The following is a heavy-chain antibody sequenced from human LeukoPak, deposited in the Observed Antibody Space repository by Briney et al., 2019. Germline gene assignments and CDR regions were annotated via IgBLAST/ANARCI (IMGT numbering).Heavy chain of an antibody. V-gene: IGHV4-30-4*01. CDR1: GGSIINGDYY. CDR3: ARLTGSGEVFDS. D-gene: IGHD1-14*01. Sequence: SETLSLTCTLSGGSIINGDYYWSWIRQPPGKGLEWIGYIYDDGSTYYNPSLKNRVTISIDTSKNQFSLNLRSVTAAGTAVYYCARLTGSGEVFDSWGQGTLVTVSS. CDR2: IYDDGST. J-gene: IGHJ4*02.